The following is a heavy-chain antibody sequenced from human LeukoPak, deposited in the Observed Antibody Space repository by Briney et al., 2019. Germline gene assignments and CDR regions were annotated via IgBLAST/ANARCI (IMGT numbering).Heavy chain of an antibody. D-gene: IGHD5-18*01. CDR3: ARDGGYSYGYWGLGY. J-gene: IGHJ4*02. V-gene: IGHV3-30*02. CDR2: IRYDGNIK. Sequence: GGSLRLSCAASGFTFSSYDMHWVRQAPGKGLEWVAFIRYDGNIKYLADSVKGRFTISRDTSKNTVYLQMNSLRAEDMAVYYCARDGGYSYGYWGLGYWGQGTLVTVSS. CDR1: GFTFSSYD.